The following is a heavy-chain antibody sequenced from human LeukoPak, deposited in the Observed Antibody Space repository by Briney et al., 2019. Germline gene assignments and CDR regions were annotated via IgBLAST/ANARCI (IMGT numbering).Heavy chain of an antibody. CDR1: GVSISSSNSY. D-gene: IGHD6-13*01. CDR3: AARYSSSWYVPYYYMDV. CDR2: IYYSGNT. Sequence: SETLSLTCTASGVSISSSNSYWGWIRQPPGKGLEWIGSIYYSGNTYYNPSLKSRVTISVDTSKNQFSLKLSSVTAADTAVYYCAARYSSSWYVPYYYMDVWGKGTTVTVSS. J-gene: IGHJ6*03. V-gene: IGHV4-39*01.